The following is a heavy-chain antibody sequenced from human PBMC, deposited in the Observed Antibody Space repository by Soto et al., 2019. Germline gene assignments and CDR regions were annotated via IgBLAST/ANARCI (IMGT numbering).Heavy chain of an antibody. D-gene: IGHD3-9*01. CDR3: ARGGAYYDILTGYYG. CDR2: IYYSGST. CDR1: GGSISSGDYY. J-gene: IGHJ4*02. V-gene: IGHV4-30-4*01. Sequence: SETLSLTCPVSGGSISSGDYYWSWIRQPPGKGLEWIGYIYYSGSTYYNPSLKSRVTISVDTSKNQFSLKLSSVTAADTAVYYCARGGAYYDILTGYYGWGQGILVTVSS.